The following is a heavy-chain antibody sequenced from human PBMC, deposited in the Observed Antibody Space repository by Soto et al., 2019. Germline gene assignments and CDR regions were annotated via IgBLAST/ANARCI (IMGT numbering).Heavy chain of an antibody. Sequence: GGSLRLSCAASGFTFSSYAMHWVRQAPGKGLEWVAVISYDGNNKYYADSVKGRFTISRDNSKNTLYLQMNSLRAEDTAVYYCARGGAAGIERGGFLTGYYYEIYYGMDVWGQGTTVTVSS. J-gene: IGHJ6*02. CDR2: ISYDGNNK. CDR3: ARGGAAGIERGGFLTGYYYEIYYGMDV. D-gene: IGHD3-9*01. V-gene: IGHV3-30-3*01. CDR1: GFTFSSYA.